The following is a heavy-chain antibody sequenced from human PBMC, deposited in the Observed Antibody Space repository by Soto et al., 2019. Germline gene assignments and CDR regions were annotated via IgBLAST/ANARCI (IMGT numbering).Heavy chain of an antibody. CDR2: IKSDAYGGAI. Sequence: EVQLVESGGGLVKPGGSLRLSCAGSGFTFSNAWMSWVRRAPGKGLEWVGRIKSDAYGGAIDYAATVKGRFTISRDDSKNTLFLQMNNLRAEDTAVYSCTPTKGRREPPKNDFWGQGTPVIVSS. D-gene: IGHD2-8*01. V-gene: IGHV3-15*01. CDR3: TPTKGRREPPKNDF. J-gene: IGHJ4*02. CDR1: GFTFSNAW.